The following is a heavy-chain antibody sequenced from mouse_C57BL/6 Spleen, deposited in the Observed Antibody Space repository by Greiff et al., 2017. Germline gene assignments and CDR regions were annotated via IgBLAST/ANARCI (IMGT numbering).Heavy chain of an antibody. J-gene: IGHJ1*03. Sequence: VQLQQPGAELVKPGASVKLSCTASGYTFTRYWMHWVKQRPGRGLEWIGRLAPYSGGTKYHEKFKSKATLTVDKPSSTAYMPLSSLASEDSAVYYCARYYGSSYVGWYFDVWGTGTTVTVSS. V-gene: IGHV1-72*01. CDR3: ARYYGSSYVGWYFDV. D-gene: IGHD1-1*01. CDR1: GYTFTRYW. CDR2: LAPYSGGT.